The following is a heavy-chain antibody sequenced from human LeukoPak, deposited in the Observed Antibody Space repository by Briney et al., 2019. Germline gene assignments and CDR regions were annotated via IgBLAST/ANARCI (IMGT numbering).Heavy chain of an antibody. D-gene: IGHD3-16*01. Sequence: GGSLRLSCAASGFTFSSYSMTWVRQAPGKGLEWVSYISSSSSTIYYADSVKGRFTISRDNAKNSLYLQMNSLRAEDTAVYYCAKDRGTYYFDYWGQGTLVTVSS. CDR3: AKDRGTYYFDY. J-gene: IGHJ4*02. V-gene: IGHV3-48*01. CDR1: GFTFSSYS. CDR2: ISSSSSTI.